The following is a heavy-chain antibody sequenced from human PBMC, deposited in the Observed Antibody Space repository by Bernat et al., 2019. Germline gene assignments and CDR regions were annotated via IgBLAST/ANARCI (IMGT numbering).Heavy chain of an antibody. CDR2: ISGSGGST. CDR3: ARHDYGDYAGPWYFDL. J-gene: IGHJ2*01. Sequence: EVQLLESGGDLVQPGGSLRLSCAASGFTFSTYAMSWVRQAPGKGLEWVSTISGSGGSTYFPDSVEGRFTISRDNSKNTLYLQMNSLRAEDTAIYYCARHDYGDYAGPWYFDLWGRGTLVTVSS. D-gene: IGHD4-17*01. V-gene: IGHV3-23*01. CDR1: GFTFSTYA.